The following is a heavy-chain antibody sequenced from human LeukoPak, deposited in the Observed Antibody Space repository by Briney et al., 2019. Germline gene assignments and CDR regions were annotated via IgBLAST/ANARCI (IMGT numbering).Heavy chain of an antibody. CDR1: GXTFSSYA. CDR3: AKRYSSSSPHFDY. J-gene: IGHJ4*02. D-gene: IGHD6-6*01. V-gene: IGHV3-23*01. CDR2: ISGGGGRT. Sequence: GGSLRLSCAASGXTFSSYAVSCVREARGKGREGVSSISGGGGRTYSADSVKGRFTISRDISKNTVYLQMNSVRAEDTAVYYCAKRYSSSSPHFDYWGQGTLVTVSS.